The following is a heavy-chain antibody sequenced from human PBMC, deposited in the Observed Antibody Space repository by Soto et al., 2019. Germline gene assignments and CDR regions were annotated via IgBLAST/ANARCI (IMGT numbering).Heavy chain of an antibody. CDR2: ISTISNYI. J-gene: IGHJ4*02. CDR3: ARFHPESLLAEYYFDF. Sequence: GSLRLSCVASGFTFISYSINFCRHAPFKGLEWVSSISTISNYIYYADSVKGRFTISRDNAKNSLYLQMNSLRAEDTAVYYCARFHPESLLAEYYFDFWGQGTLVTVSS. D-gene: IGHD3-3*02. CDR1: GFTFISYS. V-gene: IGHV3-21*01.